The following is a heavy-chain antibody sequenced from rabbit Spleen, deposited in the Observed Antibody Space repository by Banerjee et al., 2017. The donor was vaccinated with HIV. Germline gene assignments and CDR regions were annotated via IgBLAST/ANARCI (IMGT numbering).Heavy chain of an antibody. J-gene: IGHJ6*01. Sequence: QSLEESGGDLVKPGASLTLTCKASGIDFSSKYYMCWVRQAPEKGLELVACIYVADGSTDYASWAKGRFTFSKISSTTVTLQMTSLTVADTATYFCARDTGSSFSSYGMDLWGQGTLVTVS. CDR3: ARDTGSSFSSYGMDL. D-gene: IGHD8-1*01. CDR1: GIDFSSKYY. V-gene: IGHV1S40*01. CDR2: IYVADGST.